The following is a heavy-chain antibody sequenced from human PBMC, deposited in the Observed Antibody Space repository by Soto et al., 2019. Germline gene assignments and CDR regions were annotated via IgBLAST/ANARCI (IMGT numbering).Heavy chain of an antibody. Sequence: EVQLVESGGGLVQPGGSLRLSCAASGFTFSGWWMSWVRQAPGKGLEWVANIKQDGSEKFYVDSVKGRFTISRDNAKNSLYLQMNSLRVEDTAVYYCARGRGWDPMDVWGQGTTVTVSS. D-gene: IGHD3-22*01. V-gene: IGHV3-7*03. CDR2: IKQDGSEK. CDR3: ARGRGWDPMDV. CDR1: GFTFSGWW. J-gene: IGHJ6*02.